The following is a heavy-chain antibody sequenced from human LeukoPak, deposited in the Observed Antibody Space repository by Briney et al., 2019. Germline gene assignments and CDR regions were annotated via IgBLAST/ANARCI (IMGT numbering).Heavy chain of an antibody. CDR1: GGSFSGYY. V-gene: IGHV4-34*01. CDR3: ARGIAARLYLADY. D-gene: IGHD6-6*01. J-gene: IGHJ4*02. Sequence: PSETLSLTCAVYGGSFSGYYWSWIRQPPGKGLEWIGEINHSGSTNYNPSLKSRVTISVDTSKNQFSQKLSSVTAADTAVYYCARGIAARLYLADYWGQGTLVTVSS. CDR2: INHSGST.